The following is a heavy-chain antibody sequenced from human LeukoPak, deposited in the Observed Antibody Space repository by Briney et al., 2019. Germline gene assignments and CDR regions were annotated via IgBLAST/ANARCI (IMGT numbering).Heavy chain of an antibody. CDR2: IYYSGTT. V-gene: IGHV4-31*03. Sequence: PSETLSLTCTVSGASISSGAYYWSWIRQHPGKGLQWIGYIYYSGTTYYNPSLQSRVIISLDTSKNQFSLKLSSVTAADTALYFCARDRTGYFFDDWDQGTLVTVSS. CDR1: GASISSGAYY. CDR3: ARDRTGYFFDD. J-gene: IGHJ4*02.